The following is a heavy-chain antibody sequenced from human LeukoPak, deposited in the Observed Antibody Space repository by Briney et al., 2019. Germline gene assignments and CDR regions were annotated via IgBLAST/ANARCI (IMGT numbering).Heavy chain of an antibody. D-gene: IGHD3-10*01. Sequence: SETLSLTCTVSGGSISSSSYYWGWIRQPPGKGLEWIGSIYYSGSTYYNPSLKSRVTISVDTSKNQFSLKLSSVTAADTAVYYCARDPGPYYYYYYMDVRGKGTTVTVSS. J-gene: IGHJ6*03. CDR1: GGSISSSSYY. CDR2: IYYSGST. CDR3: ARDPGPYYYYYYMDV. V-gene: IGHV4-39*07.